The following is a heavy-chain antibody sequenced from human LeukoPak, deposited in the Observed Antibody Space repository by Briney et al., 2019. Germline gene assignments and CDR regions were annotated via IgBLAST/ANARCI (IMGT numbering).Heavy chain of an antibody. Sequence: GGSLRLSCAASGFTFSSYSMNWIRQAPGKGLEWVSSISSSSSSYIYYADSVKGRFTISRDNAKNSLYLQMNSLRAEDTAVYYCAELGITMIGGVWGKGTTVTISS. V-gene: IGHV3-21*01. CDR2: ISSSSSSYI. CDR3: AELGITMIGGV. CDR1: GFTFSSYS. J-gene: IGHJ6*04. D-gene: IGHD3-10*02.